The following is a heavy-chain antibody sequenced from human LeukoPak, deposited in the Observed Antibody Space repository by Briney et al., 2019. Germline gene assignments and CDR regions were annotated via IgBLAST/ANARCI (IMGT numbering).Heavy chain of an antibody. J-gene: IGHJ4*02. V-gene: IGHV3-21*01. CDR2: ISATSNYI. Sequence: GGSLRLSCAASGFRFSTYTMTWVRQAPGKGLEWVSSISATSNYIYYADSVQGRFTISRDNGKNSLFLQLNSLRVDDTAVYYCARAHVPITIFGVVHYNEYSGQGTLVTVSS. CDR1: GFRFSTYT. D-gene: IGHD3-3*01. CDR3: ARAHVPITIFGVVHYNEY.